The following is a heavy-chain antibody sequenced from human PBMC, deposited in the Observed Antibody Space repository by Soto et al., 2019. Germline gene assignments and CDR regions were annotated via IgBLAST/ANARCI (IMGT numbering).Heavy chain of an antibody. J-gene: IGHJ4*02. CDR1: GFTFDNYA. V-gene: IGHV3-9*01. D-gene: IGHD3-22*01. Sequence: EVQLVESGGGLVQPGRSLRLSCAASGFTFDNYAMHWVRQAPGKGLEWVSGISWNSGGIGYADSVKGRFTISRDNAKNSLYLQMSSLRAEDTALYYCAKYIYYDSSGVDFWGQGTLVTVSS. CDR2: ISWNSGGI. CDR3: AKYIYYDSSGVDF.